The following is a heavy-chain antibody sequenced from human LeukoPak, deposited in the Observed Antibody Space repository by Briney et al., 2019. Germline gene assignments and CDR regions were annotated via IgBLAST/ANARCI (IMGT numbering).Heavy chain of an antibody. D-gene: IGHD6-13*01. V-gene: IGHV1-69*05. CDR2: IIPIFGTA. J-gene: IGHJ6*03. Sequence: SVKVSCKASGGTFSSYAISWVRQAPGQGLEWMGGIIPIFGTANYAQKFQGRVTITTDESTSTAYMELSSLRSEDTAVYYCARASRGGSSWPYYYYCMDVWGKGTTVTVSS. CDR1: GGTFSSYA. CDR3: ARASRGGSSWPYYYYCMDV.